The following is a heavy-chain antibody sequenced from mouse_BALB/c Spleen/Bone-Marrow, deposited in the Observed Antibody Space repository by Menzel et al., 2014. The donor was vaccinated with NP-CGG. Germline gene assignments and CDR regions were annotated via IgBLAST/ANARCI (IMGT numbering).Heavy chain of an antibody. J-gene: IGHJ1*01. D-gene: IGHD2-1*01. CDR1: GYTFTSSW. V-gene: IGHV1S130*01. CDR2: IHPNSGNT. Sequence: VQLQQSGSVLVRPGASVKLSCKASGYTFTSSWMHWAKQRPGQGLEWIGEIHPNSGNTNYNEKFKGKATLTVDTSSSTAYVDLSSLTSEDFAVYYCAREKIYGNYLWYFDVWGAGTTVTVSS. CDR3: AREKIYGNYLWYFDV.